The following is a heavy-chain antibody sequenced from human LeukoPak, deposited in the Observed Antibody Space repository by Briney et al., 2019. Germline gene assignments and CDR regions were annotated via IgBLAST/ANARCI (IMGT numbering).Heavy chain of an antibody. CDR1: GYTSSSTA. V-gene: IGHV1-69*13. D-gene: IGHD2-8*01. CDR2: ISSSFGTA. J-gene: IGHJ4*02. Sequence: GASVKVSCKASGYTSSSTAIHWVRQATGQGLEWMGGISSSFGTANSAQKFQGRVTITADESTNTAYMELRSLRSEDTAVYFCARSTYGIYDPLKLWGPGTLVIVSS. CDR3: ARSTYGIYDPLKL.